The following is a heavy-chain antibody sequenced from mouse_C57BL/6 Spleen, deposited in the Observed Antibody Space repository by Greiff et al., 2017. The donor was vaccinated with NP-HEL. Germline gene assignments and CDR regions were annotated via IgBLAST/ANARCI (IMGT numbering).Heavy chain of an antibody. V-gene: IGHV1-55*01. CDR1: GYTFTSYW. Sequence: QVQLQQSGAELVKPGASVKMSCKASGYTFTSYWITWVKQRPGQGLEWIGDIYPGSGSTNYNEKFKSKATLTVDTSSSTAYMQLSSLTSEDSAVYYCARRGYAYAMDYWGQGTSVTVSS. D-gene: IGHD3-1*01. CDR3: ARRGYAYAMDY. CDR2: IYPGSGST. J-gene: IGHJ4*01.